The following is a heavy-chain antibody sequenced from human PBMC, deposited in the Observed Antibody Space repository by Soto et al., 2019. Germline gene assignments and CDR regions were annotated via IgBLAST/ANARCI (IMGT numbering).Heavy chain of an antibody. CDR3: AKDGGTGKYYDY. J-gene: IGHJ4*02. Sequence: SLRLSCAASGFTFSSYGMHWVRQAPGKGLEWVAVIAYDGSNKYYADSVKGRFTISRDNSKNTLNLQMNSLRAEDTAVYYCAKDGGTGKYYDYWGQGTLVTVPQ. D-gene: IGHD1-1*01. CDR2: IAYDGSNK. CDR1: GFTFSSYG. V-gene: IGHV3-30*18.